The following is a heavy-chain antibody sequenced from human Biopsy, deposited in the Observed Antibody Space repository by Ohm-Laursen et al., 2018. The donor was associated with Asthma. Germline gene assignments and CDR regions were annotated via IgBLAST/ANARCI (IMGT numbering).Heavy chain of an antibody. CDR3: ARGSLGISGTIYWYDW. D-gene: IGHD1-7*01. V-gene: IGHV3-30*03. CDR2: ISYDGFNK. Sequence: SLRLSCAASGFTFSTYGMHWVRQAPGKGLEWEAVISYDGFNKDYGDSVKGRFTISRDNSKNTLYLQMNSLTPDDTAVYFCARGSLGISGTIYWYDWWGQGTLVTVSS. J-gene: IGHJ4*02. CDR1: GFTFSTYG.